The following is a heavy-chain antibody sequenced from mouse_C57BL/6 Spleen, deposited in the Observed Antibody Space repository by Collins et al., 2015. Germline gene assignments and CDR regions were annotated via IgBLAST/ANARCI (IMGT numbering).Heavy chain of an antibody. D-gene: IGHD2-4*01. V-gene: IGHV1-72*01. J-gene: IGHJ1*03. CDR1: GYTFTSYW. CDR3: ARYDYDGDWYFDV. CDR2: IDPNSGGT. Sequence: KASGYTFTSYWMHWVKQRPGRGLEWIGRIDPNSGGTKYNEKFKSKATLTVDKPSSTAYMQLSSLTSEDSAVYYCARYDYDGDWYFDVWGTGTTVTVSS.